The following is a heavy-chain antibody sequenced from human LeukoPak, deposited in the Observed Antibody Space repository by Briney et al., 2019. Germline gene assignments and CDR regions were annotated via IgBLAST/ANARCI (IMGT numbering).Heavy chain of an antibody. V-gene: IGHV3-48*04. CDR1: GFTFSSYA. CDR3: ARDRGYCRGTTCYAYYFDS. CDR2: IGTTTSTI. J-gene: IGHJ4*02. D-gene: IGHD2-2*01. Sequence: PGGSLRLSCAASGFTFSSYAMSWVRQAPGKGLEWVSYIGTTTSTIYYADSVKGRFTISRDNAKNSLYLQMNSLRAEDTAVYYCARDRGYCRGTTCYAYYFDSWGQGTLVTVSS.